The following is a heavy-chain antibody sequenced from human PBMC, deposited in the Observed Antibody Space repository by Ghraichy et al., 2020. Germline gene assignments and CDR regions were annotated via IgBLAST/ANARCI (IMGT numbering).Heavy chain of an antibody. J-gene: IGHJ6*02. Sequence: SQTLSLTCTVSGDSISSHYWTWIRQPPGKGLEWIGYMYNNERTKYNPSLKSRTTMSVDTSKNQFSLKVTSVTAADTAVYYCARIGAGDYDFWGGAGYYGMDVWGQGATVTVSS. CDR3: ARIGAGDYDFWGGAGYYGMDV. CDR1: GDSISSHY. D-gene: IGHD3-3*01. V-gene: IGHV4-59*11. CDR2: MYNNERT.